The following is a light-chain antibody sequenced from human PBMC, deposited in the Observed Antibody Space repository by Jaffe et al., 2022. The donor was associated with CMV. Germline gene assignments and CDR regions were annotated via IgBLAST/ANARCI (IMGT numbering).Light chain of an antibody. CDR1: QGVSSS. V-gene: IGKV1-12*01. J-gene: IGKJ4*01. Sequence: IQMTQSPSSVSASVGDRVTITCRASQGVSSSLAWYQQKPQKPPKLLIYDASSLQSGVPSRFSGSGSATDFTLTISSLQPEDFATYYCQHADSFPLTFGGGTKVEIK. CDR3: QHADSFPLT. CDR2: DAS.